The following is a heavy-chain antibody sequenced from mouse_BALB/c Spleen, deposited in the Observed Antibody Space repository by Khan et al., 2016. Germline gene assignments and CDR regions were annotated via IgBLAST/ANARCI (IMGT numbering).Heavy chain of an antibody. V-gene: IGHV1S56*01. CDR3: ARHYRDSWFVY. CDR2: IFPGNVNT. Sequence: QVQLQQSGPELVKPGTSVRISCKAAGYTFTNYYIHWLKQGPGQGLEWIGWIFPGNVNTTINEKFKGKATLTVDKSSTTVYMNLRSLTSEDSAVYFCARHYRDSWFVYWGQGTLVTVSA. CDR1: GYTFTNYY. J-gene: IGHJ3*01. D-gene: IGHD2-14*01.